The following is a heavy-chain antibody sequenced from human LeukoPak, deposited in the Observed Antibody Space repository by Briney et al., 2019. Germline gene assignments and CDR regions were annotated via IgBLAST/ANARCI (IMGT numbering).Heavy chain of an antibody. J-gene: IGHJ6*03. CDR1: GGSISSYY. CDR2: IYTSGST. V-gene: IGHV4-4*07. D-gene: IGHD2-2*01. Sequence: PSETLSLTCTVSGGSISSYYWSWIRQPAGKGLEWIGRIYTSGSTNYNPSLKSRVTMSVDTSKNQFSLKLSSVTAADTAVYYCARDLDIVVVPAADYYYYYMDVWGKGTTVTVSS. CDR3: ARDLDIVVVPAADYYYYYMDV.